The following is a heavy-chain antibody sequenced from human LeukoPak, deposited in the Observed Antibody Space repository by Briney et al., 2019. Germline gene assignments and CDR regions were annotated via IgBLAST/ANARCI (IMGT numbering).Heavy chain of an antibody. D-gene: IGHD2-8*02. V-gene: IGHV3-53*01. Sequence: GGSLRLSCAASGFTVSDNYMSWVRQAPGKGLEWVSVVYSGDNTYYADYVKGRFTISRDNSKNTLYLQMNSLRAEDTAVYYCARDREPGTSASRFDYWGQGTLVTVSS. J-gene: IGHJ4*02. CDR1: GFTVSDNY. CDR2: VYSGDNT. CDR3: ARDREPGTSASRFDY.